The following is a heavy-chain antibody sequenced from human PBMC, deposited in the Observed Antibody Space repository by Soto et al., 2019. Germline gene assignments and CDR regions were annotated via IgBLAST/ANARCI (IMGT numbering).Heavy chain of an antibody. CDR2: ISAYNGNT. V-gene: IGHV1-18*01. J-gene: IGHJ4*02. CDR1: GYTFTSYG. D-gene: IGHD2-2*01. CDR3: ARGVAPSHIVVVPAAMPGDY. Sequence: QVQLVQSGAEVKKPGASVKVSCKASGYTFTSYGISWVRQAPGQGLEWMGWISAYNGNTNYAQKLQGRVTMTTDTPTSTAYMELRSLRSDDTAVYYCARGVAPSHIVVVPAAMPGDYWGQGTLVTVSS.